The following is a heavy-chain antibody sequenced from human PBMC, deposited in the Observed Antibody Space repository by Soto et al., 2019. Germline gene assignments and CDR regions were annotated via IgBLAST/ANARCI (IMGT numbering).Heavy chain of an antibody. CDR3: VRDLAVVTGAFDY. Sequence: GGSLRLSCAASGSIFSTYSMNWVRQAPGKGLEWVSSISSSSNYIYKADSVKGRFTISRDNAKNSLYLQMNSLRAEDTAVYYCVRDLAVVTGAFDYWGQGT. J-gene: IGHJ4*02. CDR2: ISSSSNYI. D-gene: IGHD2-21*02. CDR1: GSIFSTYS. V-gene: IGHV3-21*01.